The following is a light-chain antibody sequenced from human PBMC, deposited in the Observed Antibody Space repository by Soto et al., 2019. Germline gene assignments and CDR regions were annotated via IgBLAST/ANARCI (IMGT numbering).Light chain of an antibody. V-gene: IGLV3-21*04. CDR3: QVWDSSSNHYV. J-gene: IGLJ1*01. Sequence: SYELTQAPSESVAPGGTASISCGGDRIGRKSVHWYQQKPGQAPVLVMYYDNDRPSEIPERFSGFNSGNTATLDISGVEAGDEADYYCQVWDSSSNHYVFGPGTKLTVL. CDR1: RIGRKS. CDR2: YDN.